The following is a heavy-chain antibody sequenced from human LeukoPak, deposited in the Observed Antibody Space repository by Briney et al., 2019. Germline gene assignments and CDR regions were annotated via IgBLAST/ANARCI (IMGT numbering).Heavy chain of an antibody. V-gene: IGHV3-21*01. CDR1: GFTFSSYS. CDR2: ISSSSSYI. J-gene: IGHJ6*03. D-gene: IGHD3-10*01. CDR3: ARVRQSMVRGVIRGNYYYYMDV. Sequence: GGSLGLSCAASGFTFSSYSMNWVRQAPGKGLEWVSSISSSSSYIYYADSAKGRFTISRDNAKNSLYLQMNSLRAEDTAVYYCARVRQSMVRGVIRGNYYYYMDVWGKGTTVTISS.